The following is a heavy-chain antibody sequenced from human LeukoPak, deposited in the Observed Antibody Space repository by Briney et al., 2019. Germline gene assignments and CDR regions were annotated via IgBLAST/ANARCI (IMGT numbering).Heavy chain of an antibody. Sequence: SETLSLTCTVSGGSISSYYWSWIRQPPGKGLEWIGYIYYSGSTNYNPSLKSRVTISVDTSKNQFSLKLSSVTAADTAVYYCARDLLPRVGWLPDWGQGTLVTVSS. CDR3: ARDLLPRVGWLPD. CDR2: IYYSGST. V-gene: IGHV4-59*01. CDR1: GGSISSYY. J-gene: IGHJ4*02. D-gene: IGHD5-12*01.